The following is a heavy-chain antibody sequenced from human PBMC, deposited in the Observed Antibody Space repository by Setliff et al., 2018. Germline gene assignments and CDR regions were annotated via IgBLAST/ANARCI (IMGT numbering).Heavy chain of an antibody. D-gene: IGHD3-22*01. Sequence: ETLSLTCTVSGGSISTNSYYWGWIRQPPGKGLEWIGSMYFSGSTYYNPALKSRVTMSIDKSKNEFSLKMSSVTAADTAVYYCARAPRYFDSTGSYFDGWGQGTLVTVSS. V-gene: IGHV4-39*07. J-gene: IGHJ4*02. CDR3: ARAPRYFDSTGSYFDG. CDR2: MYFSGST. CDR1: GGSISTNSYY.